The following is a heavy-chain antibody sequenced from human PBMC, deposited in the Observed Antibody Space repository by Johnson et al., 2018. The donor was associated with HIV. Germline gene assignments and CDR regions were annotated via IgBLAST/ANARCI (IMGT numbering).Heavy chain of an antibody. CDR1: GFTFSSYA. CDR3: AKEIAAAGTDDAFDI. D-gene: IGHD6-13*01. Sequence: QVQLVESGGVVVQPGRSLRLSCAASGFTFSSYAMHWVRQAPGKGPEWVAVISNDGSNKYYADSVKGRFTISRDNSKNTLYLQMNSLRAEDTAVYYCAKEIAAAGTDDAFDIWGQGTMVTVSS. V-gene: IGHV3-30-3*01. J-gene: IGHJ3*02. CDR2: ISNDGSNK.